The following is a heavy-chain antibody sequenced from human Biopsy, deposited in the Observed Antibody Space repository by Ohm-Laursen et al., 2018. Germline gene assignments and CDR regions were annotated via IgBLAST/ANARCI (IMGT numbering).Heavy chain of an antibody. J-gene: IGHJ6*02. CDR1: GGSISNNNYY. V-gene: IGHV4-39*02. CDR3: ARDSRRTAREGGMDV. CDR2: IFYRGST. D-gene: IGHD6-6*01. Sequence: TLSLTCTVSGGSISNNNYYWGWIRQPPGKGLEWIGSIFYRGSTHYKPSLKSRVNISVDTSKNQFSLKLNSVTAADTAVYYCARDSRRTAREGGMDVWGQGTTVTVSS.